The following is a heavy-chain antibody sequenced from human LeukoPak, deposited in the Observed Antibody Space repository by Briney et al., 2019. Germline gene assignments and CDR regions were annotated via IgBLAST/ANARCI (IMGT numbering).Heavy chain of an antibody. V-gene: IGHV1-2*02. CDR2: INPNSGGT. D-gene: IGHD3-22*01. CDR3: ARAGIWDYSDSSGYHNAAFDI. CDR1: GYTFTGYY. J-gene: IGHJ3*02. Sequence: GASVKVSCKASGYTFTGYYMHWVRQAPGQGLEWVGWINPNSGGTIYAQKFQGRVTMTRDTSISTSYMELSSLRSDDMAMYYCARAGIWDYSDSSGYHNAAFDIWGQGTKVTVSS.